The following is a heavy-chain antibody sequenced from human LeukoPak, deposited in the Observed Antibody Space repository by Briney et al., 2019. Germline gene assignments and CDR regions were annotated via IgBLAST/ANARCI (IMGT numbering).Heavy chain of an antibody. CDR2: INPNSGGT. V-gene: IGHV1-2*02. J-gene: IGHJ4*02. CDR1: GYTFTGYY. CDR3: ARGGRVYGGNPKYYFDY. D-gene: IGHD4-23*01. Sequence: ASVKVSCKASGYTFTGYYMHWVRQAPGQGLGWMGWINPNSGGTNYAQKFQGRVTMTRDTSISTAYMELSRLGSDDTAVYYCARGGRVYGGNPKYYFDYWGQGTLVTVSS.